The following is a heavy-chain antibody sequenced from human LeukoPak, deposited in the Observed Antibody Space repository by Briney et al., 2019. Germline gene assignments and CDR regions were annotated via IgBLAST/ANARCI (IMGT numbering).Heavy chain of an antibody. CDR2: IYHSGST. J-gene: IGHJ5*02. V-gene: IGHV4-30-2*01. CDR1: GGSLRSSGYS. CDR3: ARATGRGELFRDFTNWFDA. D-gene: IGHD3-10*02. Sequence: SETLSLTCAVSGGSLRSSGYSWSWIRQPPGKGLEWFGYIYHSGSTCYNPSPKSRVTISVDMAKTQFSLKLSSVTATDTAVYLCARATGRGELFRDFTNWFDAWGQGTLVTVSS.